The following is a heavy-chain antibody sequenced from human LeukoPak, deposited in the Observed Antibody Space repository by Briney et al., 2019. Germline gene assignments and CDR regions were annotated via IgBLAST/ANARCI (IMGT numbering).Heavy chain of an antibody. V-gene: IGHV3-21*01. CDR1: GFTFSSYS. CDR2: ISSSSSYI. Sequence: PGGSLRLSCAASGFTFSSYSMNWVRQAPGKGLEWVSSISSSSSYINYADSVKGRFTISRDNAKNSLYLQMNSLRAEDTAVYYCARDPYLSAGYWGQGTLVTVSS. CDR3: ARDPYLSAGY. J-gene: IGHJ4*02. D-gene: IGHD2/OR15-2a*01.